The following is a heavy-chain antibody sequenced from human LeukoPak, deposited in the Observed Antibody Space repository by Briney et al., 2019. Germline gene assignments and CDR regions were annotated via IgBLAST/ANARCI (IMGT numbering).Heavy chain of an antibody. D-gene: IGHD4-11*01. CDR1: GFTFSSYS. CDR3: ARDRNYGFH. CDR2: ISSSSSYI. J-gene: IGHJ4*02. Sequence: GGSLRLSCAASGFTFSSYSMNWVRQAPGKGLEWVSSISSSSSYICYADSVKGRFTISRDNAKNSLYLQMNSLRAEDTAVYYCARDRNYGFHWGQGTLVTVSS. V-gene: IGHV3-21*01.